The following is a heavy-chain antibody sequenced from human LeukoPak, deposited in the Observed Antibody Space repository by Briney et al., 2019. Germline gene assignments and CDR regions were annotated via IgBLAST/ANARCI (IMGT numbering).Heavy chain of an antibody. J-gene: IGHJ4*02. D-gene: IGHD1-20*01. CDR3: ARDPPFIIGTTFLDY. CDR1: GFTFSSYS. CDR2: ISTSSTYI. V-gene: IGHV3-21*01. Sequence: KSGGSLRLSCAASGFTFSSYSMNWVRQAPGKGLEWVSSISTSSTYIYYADSVEGRFTISRDNAKNSLYLQMNSLRAEDTAVYYCARDPPFIIGTTFLDYWGQGTLVTVSS.